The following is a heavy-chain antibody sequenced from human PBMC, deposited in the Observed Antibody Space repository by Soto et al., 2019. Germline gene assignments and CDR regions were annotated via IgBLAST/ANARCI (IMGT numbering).Heavy chain of an antibody. Sequence: GGSLRLSCAASGFTFSTSWMSWVRQAPGKGLEWVAYIKQDGSEIYYVDSVKGRFSISRDNAKNSLYLQMNSLRAEDTAVYYCAGLKQLYHHYWGQGTLVTVSS. V-gene: IGHV3-7*01. J-gene: IGHJ4*02. CDR2: IKQDGSEI. D-gene: IGHD6-6*01. CDR3: AGLKQLYHHY. CDR1: GFTFSTSW.